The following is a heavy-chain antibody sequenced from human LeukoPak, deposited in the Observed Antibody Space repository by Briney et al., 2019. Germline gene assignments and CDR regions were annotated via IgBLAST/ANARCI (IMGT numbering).Heavy chain of an antibody. Sequence: PGGSLRLSCAASGFTFSSYAMSWVRQAPGKGLEWVSAISGSGGSTYYADSVKGRFTISRDNSKNTLYLQMNSLRAEDTAVYYCAKPGYSSSWYLYDYWGQGTLVTVSS. D-gene: IGHD6-13*01. V-gene: IGHV3-23*01. CDR1: GFTFSSYA. J-gene: IGHJ4*02. CDR3: AKPGYSSSWYLYDY. CDR2: ISGSGGST.